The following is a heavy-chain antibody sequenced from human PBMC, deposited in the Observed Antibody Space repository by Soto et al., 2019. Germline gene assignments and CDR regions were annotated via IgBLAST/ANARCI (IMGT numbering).Heavy chain of an antibody. D-gene: IGHD1-26*01. V-gene: IGHV4-39*01. CDR2: IYYSGST. Sequence: QLQLQESGPGLVKPSETLSLTCTVSGGSISSSTYYWGWIRQPPGKGLEWIGCIYYSGSTYFEPSLESRVPISKETSKIQFSVKLSSVTAADTAMFYCAVWSGGSYSVYWRQGILVTVSS. J-gene: IGHJ4*02. CDR3: AVWSGGSYSVY. CDR1: GGSISSSTYY.